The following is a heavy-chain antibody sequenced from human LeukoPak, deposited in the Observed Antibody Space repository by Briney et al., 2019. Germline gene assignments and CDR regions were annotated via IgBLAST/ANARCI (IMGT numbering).Heavy chain of an antibody. J-gene: IGHJ5*02. V-gene: IGHV3-30*18. D-gene: IGHD2-2*01. Sequence: GGSLRLSCAASGFTFSSYSMNWVRQAPGKGLEWVAVISYDGGNKYYADSVKGRFTISRDNSKNALYLQMNSLRAEDTAVYYCAKDALGGYCRSTGCHAHFDPWGQGTLVTVSS. CDR2: ISYDGGNK. CDR1: GFTFSSYS. CDR3: AKDALGGYCRSTGCHAHFDP.